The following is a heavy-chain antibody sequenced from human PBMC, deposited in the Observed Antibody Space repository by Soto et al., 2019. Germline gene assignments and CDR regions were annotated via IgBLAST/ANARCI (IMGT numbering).Heavy chain of an antibody. V-gene: IGHV4-59*01. Sequence: SETMSLTCTVSGDYISSNYWSWIRQHTRKGLEWIGYIYHSGSTNYNPSLKSRVTISVDTSKNQFSLKLSSVTAADTAVYYCARGFIGVEDYYYYYYMDVWGKGITVTVSS. CDR2: IYHSGST. CDR3: ARGFIGVEDYYYYYYMDV. D-gene: IGHD2-21*01. CDR1: GDYISSNY. J-gene: IGHJ6*03.